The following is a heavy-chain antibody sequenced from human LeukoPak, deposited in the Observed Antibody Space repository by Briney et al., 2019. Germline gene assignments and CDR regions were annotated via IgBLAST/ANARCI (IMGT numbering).Heavy chain of an antibody. CDR1: GGSFSGCY. J-gene: IGHJ4*02. CDR2: INHSGST. D-gene: IGHD5-24*01. Sequence: PSETLSLTCAVYGGSFSGCYWSWIRQPPGKGLEWIGEINHSGSTNYNPSLKSRVTISVDTSKNQFSLKLSSVTAADTAVYYCARGSHGVDYWGQGTLVTVSS. CDR3: ARGSHGVDY. V-gene: IGHV4-34*01.